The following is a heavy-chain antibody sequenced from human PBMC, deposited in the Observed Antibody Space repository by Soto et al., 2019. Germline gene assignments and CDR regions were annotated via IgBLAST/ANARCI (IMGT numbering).Heavy chain of an antibody. J-gene: IGHJ3*02. D-gene: IGHD3-10*01. CDR2: INGGNGNT. CDR3: ARDPWGGAVDAFDS. V-gene: IGHV1-3*01. Sequence: QVQFVQSGAEVKKPGASVKVSCKASGYSFTNYGIHWVRQAPGQRLEWMGWINGGNGNTKYSQKFQGRVTITRDTSASTAYMELSSLRSEDTAVYYCARDPWGGAVDAFDSWGQGTMVSVSS. CDR1: GYSFTNYG.